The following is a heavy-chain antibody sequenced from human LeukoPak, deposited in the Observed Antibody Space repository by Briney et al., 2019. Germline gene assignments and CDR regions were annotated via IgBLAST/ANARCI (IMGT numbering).Heavy chain of an antibody. CDR3: ARGYGSGNGFYYYYYMDV. Sequence: PSETLSLTCAVYGGSFSGYYWSWIRQPPGKGLEWIGEINHSGSTNYSPSLKSRVTISVDTSKNQFSLKLSSVTAADTAVYYCARGYGSGNGFYYYYYMDVWGKGTTVTISS. D-gene: IGHD3-10*01. CDR2: INHSGST. CDR1: GGSFSGYY. J-gene: IGHJ6*03. V-gene: IGHV4-34*01.